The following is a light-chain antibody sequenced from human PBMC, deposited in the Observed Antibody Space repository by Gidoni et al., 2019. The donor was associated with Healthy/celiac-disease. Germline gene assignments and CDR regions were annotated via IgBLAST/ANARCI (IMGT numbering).Light chain of an antibody. J-gene: IGKJ3*01. V-gene: IGKV1-39*01. Sequence: DIQMTQSPASLSASVGDRVTITRRASQSISSYVNWYQQKRWKAPKLLIYAASSLQSGVPSRCSGSGSGTDFTLTISSLQPEDFATYYCQQSYSTPPLTFGPGTKVDIK. CDR1: QSISSY. CDR3: QQSYSTPPLT. CDR2: AAS.